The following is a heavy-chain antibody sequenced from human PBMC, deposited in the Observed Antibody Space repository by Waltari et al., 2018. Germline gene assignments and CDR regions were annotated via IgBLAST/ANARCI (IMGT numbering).Heavy chain of an antibody. Sequence: QVQLVQSGAEVKKPGASVKVSCKASGYTFTGYYMHWVRQAPGQGLEWMGWINPNSGGTKYAQKLQGRLTRTRDTSISTAYMELSRLRSDDTAVYYCARESGYYYGDAVHIWGQGTMGTVSS. V-gene: IGHV1-2*02. CDR1: GYTFTGYY. CDR3: ARESGYYYGDAVHI. J-gene: IGHJ3*02. D-gene: IGHD3-22*01. CDR2: INPNSGGT.